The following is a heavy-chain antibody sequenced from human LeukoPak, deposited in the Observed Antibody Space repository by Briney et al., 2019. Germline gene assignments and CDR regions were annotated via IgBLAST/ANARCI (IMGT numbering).Heavy chain of an antibody. CDR3: ARDAYRDRYFDY. CDR2: ISISSSTI. J-gene: IGHJ4*02. CDR1: GFTFSSYS. D-gene: IGHD4-11*01. V-gene: IGHV3-48*04. Sequence: GGSLRLSWAASGFTFSSYSMNWVRQAPGKGLEWVSYISISSSTIYYADSVKGRFTISRDNAKNSLYLQMNSLRVEDTAVYYCARDAYRDRYFDYWGQGTLVTVSS.